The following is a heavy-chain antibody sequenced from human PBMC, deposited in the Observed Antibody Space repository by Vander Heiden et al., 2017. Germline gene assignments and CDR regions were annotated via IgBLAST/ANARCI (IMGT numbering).Heavy chain of an antibody. V-gene: IGHV3-30-3*01. CDR1: GFTFSSYV. D-gene: IGHD2-2*01. CDR3: ARDPDCSSTSCWAPFDY. J-gene: IGHJ4*02. CDR2: ISYDGSNK. Sequence: QVQLVESGGGVVQPGRSLRLPCAASGFTFSSYVMHWVRQAPGKGLECVAGISYDGSNKYYADSVKGRVTISRENSKNTPYLQMSSLRPEETAVYYCARDPDCSSTSCWAPFDYWGQGTLVTVSS.